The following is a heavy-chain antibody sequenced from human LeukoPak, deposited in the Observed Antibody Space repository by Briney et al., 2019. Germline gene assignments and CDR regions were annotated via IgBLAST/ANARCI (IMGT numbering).Heavy chain of an antibody. CDR2: ISAYNGNT. J-gene: IGHJ5*02. CDR1: GYTFTSYG. V-gene: IGHV1-18*01. CDR3: ARTYYYGSGSYSPSNWFDP. D-gene: IGHD3-10*01. Sequence: ASVKVSCKAPGYTFTSYGISWVRQAPGQGLEWMGWISAYNGNTNYAQKLQGRVTMTTDASTSTAYMELRSLRSDDTAVYYCARTYYYGSGSYSPSNWFDPWGQGTLVTVSS.